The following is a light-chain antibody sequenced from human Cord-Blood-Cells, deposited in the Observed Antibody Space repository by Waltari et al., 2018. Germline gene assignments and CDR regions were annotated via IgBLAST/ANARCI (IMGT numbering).Light chain of an antibody. V-gene: IGLV2-23*01. J-gene: IGLJ3*02. CDR1: SSDVGSYKL. Sequence: QSALTQPASVSGSPGQSITIPCPGTSSDVGSYKLVSWYQQHPGKAPKLMIYEGSKRPSGVSNRFSGSKSGNTASLTISGLQAEDEADYYCCSYAGSSTSWVFGGGTKLTVL. CDR2: EGS. CDR3: CSYAGSSTSWV.